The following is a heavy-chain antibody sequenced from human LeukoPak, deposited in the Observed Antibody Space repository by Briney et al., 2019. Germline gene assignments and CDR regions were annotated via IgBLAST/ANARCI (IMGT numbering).Heavy chain of an antibody. CDR1: GGSISGYY. J-gene: IGHJ6*03. V-gene: IGHV4-59*01. CDR3: ARGDYGDYSGTHYYMDV. Sequence: PSETLSLTCTVSGGSISGYYWSWIRQPPGKGLEFVGYIHYTGNTNYNPSLNSRVTISVDTSKNQFSLKLSSVTAADTAVYYCARGDYGDYSGTHYYMDVWGKGTTVTVSS. CDR2: IHYTGNT. D-gene: IGHD4-17*01.